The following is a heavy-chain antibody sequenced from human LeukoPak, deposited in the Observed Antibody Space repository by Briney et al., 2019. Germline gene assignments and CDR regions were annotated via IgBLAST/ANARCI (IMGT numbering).Heavy chain of an antibody. Sequence: GGSLRLSCAASGFIFRNHWMSWVRQAPGKGLEWVVNIKPDGSERYHVDSVKGRFTISRDNARNSLYLQMNSLRVEDTAIYYCAKDPSYDYYPTGAHWGRGTLVTVSS. CDR1: GFIFRNHW. J-gene: IGHJ4*02. CDR2: IKPDGSER. V-gene: IGHV3-7*01. D-gene: IGHD3-10*01. CDR3: AKDPSYDYYPTGAH.